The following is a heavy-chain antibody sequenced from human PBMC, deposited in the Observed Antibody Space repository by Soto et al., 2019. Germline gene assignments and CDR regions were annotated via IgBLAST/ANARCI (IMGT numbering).Heavy chain of an antibody. D-gene: IGHD6-19*01. CDR2: VFYSGST. Sequence: QVQLQESGPGLVKPSETLSLTCGVSGDYVSSVDYYWSWIRQPPGKGLEWIGYVFYSGSTNYNPSLKSRVTISLDTSKSQFSLKLRSVTAADTAVYYCARSSYNSLAVTQFDYWGQGTLVTVSS. CDR1: GDYVSSVDYY. J-gene: IGHJ4*02. CDR3: ARSSYNSLAVTQFDY. V-gene: IGHV4-61*08.